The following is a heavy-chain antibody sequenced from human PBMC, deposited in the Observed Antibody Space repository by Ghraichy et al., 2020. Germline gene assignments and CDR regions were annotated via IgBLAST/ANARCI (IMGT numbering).Heavy chain of an antibody. CDR3: ARGSTVVRYYYYAGMDV. CDR2: ITSSSRFI. V-gene: IGHV3-48*02. CDR1: GFTFSSYS. Sequence: GGSLRLSCVGSGFTFSSYSMNWVSQAPGKGLEWVSYITSSSRFISYADSVKGRFTVSRDNAQNSLYLQLKSLRDEDTAVYYCARGSTVVRYYYYAGMDVWGQGTTVTVSS. D-gene: IGHD4-23*01. J-gene: IGHJ6*02.